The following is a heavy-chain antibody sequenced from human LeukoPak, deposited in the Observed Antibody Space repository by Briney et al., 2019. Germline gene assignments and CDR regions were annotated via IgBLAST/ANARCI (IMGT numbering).Heavy chain of an antibody. Sequence: SETLSLTCSVSGGPFTTSSYYWGGIGQPQEKGLGGFGSIFYTGGTYYSPSLKSRVTMSVDTSKNQFSLNLNSVTAADTAVYYCARDRAKWPHDAFDIWGQGTMVTVSS. CDR2: IFYTGGT. V-gene: IGHV4-39*02. J-gene: IGHJ3*02. CDR1: GGPFTTSSYY. D-gene: IGHD5-12*01. CDR3: ARDRAKWPHDAFDI.